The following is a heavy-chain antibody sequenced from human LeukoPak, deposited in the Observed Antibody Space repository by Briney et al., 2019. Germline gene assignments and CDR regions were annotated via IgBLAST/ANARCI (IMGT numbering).Heavy chain of an antibody. CDR3: ATSYGGLTYFDY. CDR1: GYTFNSYG. CDR2: ISAYNGNT. J-gene: IGHJ4*02. D-gene: IGHD4-23*01. V-gene: IGHV1-18*01. Sequence: ASVKVSCKASGYTFNSYGISWVRQAPGQGLEWMGWISAYNGNTNYAQKLQGRVTITTDTSTSTAYMELRSLRSDDTAVYYCATSYGGLTYFDYWGQGTLVTVSS.